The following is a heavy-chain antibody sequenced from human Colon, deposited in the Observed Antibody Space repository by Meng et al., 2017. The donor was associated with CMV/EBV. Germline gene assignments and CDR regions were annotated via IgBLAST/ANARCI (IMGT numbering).Heavy chain of an antibody. CDR3: ARVSSAGLALDV. CDR2: VSSDGKTI. CDR1: GFTFSSYG. Sequence: ETLSLTCAGSGFTFSSYGMNWVRQAPGKGLEWVSYVSSDGKTIYYANSVRDRFTISRDNAKNSLYLRMNSLRGEDTAVYYCARVSSAGLALDVWGQGTMVTVSS. D-gene: IGHD3-22*01. J-gene: IGHJ3*01. V-gene: IGHV3-48*04.